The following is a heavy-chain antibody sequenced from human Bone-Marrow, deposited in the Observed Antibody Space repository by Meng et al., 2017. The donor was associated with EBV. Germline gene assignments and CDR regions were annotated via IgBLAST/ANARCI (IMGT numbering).Heavy chain of an antibody. D-gene: IGHD2-15*01. V-gene: IGHV1-3*01. CDR3: ARDGCSGGSCYHKFDY. J-gene: IGHJ4*02. Sequence: QVQFVQSGAEVKKPEASVKVSCKASGYTFTSYAMHWVRQAPGQRLEWMGWINAGNGNTKYSQKFQGRVTITRDTSASTAYMELSSLRSEDTAVYYCARDGCSGGSCYHKFDYWGQGTLVTVSS. CDR2: INAGNGNT. CDR1: GYTFTSYA.